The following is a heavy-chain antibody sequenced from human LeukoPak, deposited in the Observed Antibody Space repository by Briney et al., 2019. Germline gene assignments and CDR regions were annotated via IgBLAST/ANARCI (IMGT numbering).Heavy chain of an antibody. CDR2: IYSGGST. Sequence: GGSLRLSCAASGFTVSSNYMSWVRQAPGRGLEWVSVIYSGGSTYYADSVKGRFTISRDNSKNTLYLQMNSLRAEDTAVYYCARVKAGYYYYMDVWGKGTTVTVSS. D-gene: IGHD3-10*01. V-gene: IGHV3-53*01. CDR3: ARVKAGYYYYMDV. J-gene: IGHJ6*03. CDR1: GFTVSSNY.